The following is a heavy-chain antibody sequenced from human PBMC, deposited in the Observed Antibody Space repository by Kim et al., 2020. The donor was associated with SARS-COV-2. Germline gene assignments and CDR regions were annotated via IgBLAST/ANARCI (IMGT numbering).Heavy chain of an antibody. CDR2: INPNSGGT. D-gene: IGHD5-18*01. CDR3: AREREYSYGPRDDFDI. Sequence: ASVKVSCKASGYTFTGYYMHWVRQAPGQGLEWMGWINPNSGGTNYAQKFQGRVTMTRDTSISTAYMELSRLRSDDTAVYYCAREREYSYGPRDDFDIGGQGTMLPVST. V-gene: IGHV1-2*02. J-gene: IGHJ3*02. CDR1: GYTFTGYY.